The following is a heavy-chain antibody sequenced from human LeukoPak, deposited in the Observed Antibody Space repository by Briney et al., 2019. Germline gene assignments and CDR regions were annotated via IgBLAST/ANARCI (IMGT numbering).Heavy chain of an antibody. CDR1: GYSISSGYY. Sequence: SETLSLTCTVSGYSISSGYYWGWIRPPPGKGLEWIGSIYHSGSTYYNPSLKSRVSISVDTSKNQFSLKLGSVTAADTAVYYCARGRAAAVSYYYGMDVWGQGTTVTVSS. V-gene: IGHV4-38-2*02. CDR2: IYHSGST. D-gene: IGHD6-13*01. CDR3: ARGRAAAVSYYYGMDV. J-gene: IGHJ6*02.